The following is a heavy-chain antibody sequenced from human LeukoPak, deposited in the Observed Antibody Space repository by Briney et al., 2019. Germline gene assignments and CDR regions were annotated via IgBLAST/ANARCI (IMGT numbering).Heavy chain of an antibody. D-gene: IGHD6-13*01. CDR1: GFTFSSYA. Sequence: GGSLRLSCAASGFTFSSYAMSWVRQAPGKGLEWVSAISGGGVNTYYADSVKGRFTISRDNSKNTLSLQMNSLRAEDTAAYYCAKTGRGPAAGTGSFFDYWGQGTLVTVSS. CDR3: AKTGRGPAAGTGSFFDY. J-gene: IGHJ4*02. V-gene: IGHV3-23*01. CDR2: ISGGGVNT.